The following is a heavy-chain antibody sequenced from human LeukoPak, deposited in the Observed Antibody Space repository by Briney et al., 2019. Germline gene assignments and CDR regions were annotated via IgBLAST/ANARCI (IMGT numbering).Heavy chain of an antibody. Sequence: SETLSLTCTVSGVSISSYYWSWIRQPPGKGLEWIGEINHSGSTNYNPSLKSRVTISVDTSKNQFSLKLSSVTAANTAVYYCARCIDWFDPWGQGTLVTVSS. CDR2: INHSGST. J-gene: IGHJ5*02. CDR1: GVSISSYY. CDR3: ARCIDWFDP. D-gene: IGHD1-26*01. V-gene: IGHV4-34*01.